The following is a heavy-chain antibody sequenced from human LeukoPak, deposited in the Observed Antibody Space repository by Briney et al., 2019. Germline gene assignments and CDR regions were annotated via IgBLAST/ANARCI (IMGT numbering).Heavy chain of an antibody. CDR1: GFTFSSYG. V-gene: IGHV3-30*18. CDR2: ISYDGSNK. CDR3: AKPSSTFDWLLWLDY. Sequence: RGSLRLSCAASGFTFSSYGMHWVRQAPGKGLEWVAVISYDGSNKYYADSVKGRFTISRDNSKNTLYLQMNSLRAEDTAVYYCAKPSSTFDWLLWLDYWGQGTLVTVSS. J-gene: IGHJ4*02. D-gene: IGHD3-9*01.